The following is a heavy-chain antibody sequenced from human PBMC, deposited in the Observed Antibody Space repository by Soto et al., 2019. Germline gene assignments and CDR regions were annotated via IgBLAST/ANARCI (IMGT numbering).Heavy chain of an antibody. CDR2: IIPIFGTA. Sequence: ASVKVSCKASGGTFSSYAISCVRQAPGQGLEWMGGIIPIFGTANYAQKFQGRVTITADESTSTAYMELSSLRSEDTAVYYCARSIVVVPAVKARYYYYGMDVWGQGTTVTVSS. J-gene: IGHJ6*02. V-gene: IGHV1-69*13. CDR3: ARSIVVVPAVKARYYYYGMDV. D-gene: IGHD2-2*01. CDR1: GGTFSSYA.